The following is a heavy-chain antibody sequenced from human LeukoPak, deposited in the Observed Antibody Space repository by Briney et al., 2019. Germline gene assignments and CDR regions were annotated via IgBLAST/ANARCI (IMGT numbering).Heavy chain of an antibody. Sequence: PSGTLSLTCAVSGGSISSSNWWSWVRQPPGKGLEWIGEIYHSGSTNYNPSLKSRVTISVDKSKNQFSLKLSSVTAADTAVYYCARVVAGYYYYMDVWGKGTTVTVSS. CDR3: ARVVAGYYYYMDV. CDR1: GGSISSSNW. D-gene: IGHD6-19*01. V-gene: IGHV4-4*02. J-gene: IGHJ6*03. CDR2: IYHSGST.